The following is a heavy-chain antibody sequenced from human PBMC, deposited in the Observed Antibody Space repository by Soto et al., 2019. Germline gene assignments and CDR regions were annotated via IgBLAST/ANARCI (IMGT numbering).Heavy chain of an antibody. V-gene: IGHV3-21*01. D-gene: IGHD3-9*01. CDR1: GFTFSSYS. Sequence: GGSLRLSCAASGFTFSSYSMNWVRQAPGKGLEWVSSISSSSSYIYYADSVKGRFTISRDNAKNSLYLQMNSLRAEDTAVYYCARRTGWTGYYNALHYYYGMDVWGQGTTVTVSS. CDR3: ARRTGWTGYYNALHYYYGMDV. CDR2: ISSSSSYI. J-gene: IGHJ6*02.